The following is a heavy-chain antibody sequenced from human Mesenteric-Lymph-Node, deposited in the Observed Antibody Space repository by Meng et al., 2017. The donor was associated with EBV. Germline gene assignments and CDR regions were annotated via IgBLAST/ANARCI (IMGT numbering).Heavy chain of an antibody. CDR2: INHSGST. CDR1: GGSFGGYF. V-gene: IGHV4-34*01. CDR3: ARADSSGWSDLDY. D-gene: IGHD6-19*01. J-gene: IGHJ4*02. Sequence: QVQLQQWGAGLLKPSETLSLTCAVYGGSFGGYFWNWIRQPPGKGLEWIEEINHSGSTNYNPSLKSRVTISVDTSRNQFSLKLPSVTAADTAVYYCARADSSGWSDLDYWGQGTLVTVSS.